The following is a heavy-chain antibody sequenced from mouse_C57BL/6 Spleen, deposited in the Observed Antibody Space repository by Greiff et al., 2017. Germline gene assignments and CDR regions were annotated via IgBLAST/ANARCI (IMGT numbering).Heavy chain of an antibody. V-gene: IGHV1-7*01. D-gene: IGHD2-4*01. Sequence: QVQLQQSGAELAKPGASVKLSCKASGYTFTSYWMHWVKQRPGQGLEWIGYINPSSGYTKYNQKFKDKATLTADKSSSTAYMQLSSLTYEDSAVYYCASTPLYYDYDGDAMDYWGQGTSVTVSS. CDR1: GYTFTSYW. CDR3: ASTPLYYDYDGDAMDY. CDR2: INPSSGYT. J-gene: IGHJ4*01.